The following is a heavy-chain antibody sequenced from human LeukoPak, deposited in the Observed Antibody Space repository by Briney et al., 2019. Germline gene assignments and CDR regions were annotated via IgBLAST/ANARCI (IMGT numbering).Heavy chain of an antibody. V-gene: IGHV3-11*04. D-gene: IGHD3-10*01. CDR1: GFTFSDYY. Sequence: GGSLRLSCAASGFTFSDYYMSWIRQAPGKGLEWVSYISSSGSTIYYADSVKGRFTISRDNAKNSLYLQMNSLRAEDTAVYYCVRDPSAFGELSKIADYWGQGTLVTVSS. CDR2: ISSSGSTI. CDR3: VRDPSAFGELSKIADY. J-gene: IGHJ4*02.